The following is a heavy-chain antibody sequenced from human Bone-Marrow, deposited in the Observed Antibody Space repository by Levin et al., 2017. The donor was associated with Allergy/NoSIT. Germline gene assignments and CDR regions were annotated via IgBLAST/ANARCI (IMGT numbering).Heavy chain of an antibody. CDR1: GFSISDYG. CDR2: ISYDGSNK. Sequence: GESLKISCVASGFSISDYGMHWVRQAPGKGLEWVAIISYDGSNKYYAGSVKGRFTISRDNSKNTLYLQMNSLKSEDTAVYYCAKDLNEIRYLEWLLDYYGMDVWGQGTTVSVSS. V-gene: IGHV3-30*18. D-gene: IGHD3-3*01. CDR3: AKDLNEIRYLEWLLDYYGMDV. J-gene: IGHJ6*02.